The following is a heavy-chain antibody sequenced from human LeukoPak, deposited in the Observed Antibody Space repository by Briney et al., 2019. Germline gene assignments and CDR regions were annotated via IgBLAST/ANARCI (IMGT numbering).Heavy chain of an antibody. J-gene: IGHJ4*02. CDR2: INHSGST. CDR3: ARGLPGHYDFWSGYHPGYYFDY. V-gene: IGHV4-34*01. Sequence: PSETLSLTCAVYGGSFSGYYWSWIRQPPGKGLEWIGEINHSGSTNYNPSLKSRVTISVDTSKNQFSLKLSSVTAADTAVYYCARGLPGHYDFWSGYHPGYYFDYWGQGTLVTVSS. D-gene: IGHD3-3*01. CDR1: GGSFSGYY.